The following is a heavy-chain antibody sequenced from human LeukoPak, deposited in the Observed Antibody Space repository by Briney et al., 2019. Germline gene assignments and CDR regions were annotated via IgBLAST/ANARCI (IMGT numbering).Heavy chain of an antibody. CDR2: ISAYNGNT. CDR1: GYTFTSYG. D-gene: IGHD6-13*01. Sequence: ASVKVSCKASGYTFTSYGISWVRQAPGQGLEWMGWISAYNGNTNHAQKLQGRVTMTTDTSTSTAYMELRSLRSDDTAVYYCARVTTSSYSSSWYWGVDVWGQGTTVTVSS. V-gene: IGHV1-18*01. J-gene: IGHJ6*02. CDR3: ARVTTSSYSSSWYWGVDV.